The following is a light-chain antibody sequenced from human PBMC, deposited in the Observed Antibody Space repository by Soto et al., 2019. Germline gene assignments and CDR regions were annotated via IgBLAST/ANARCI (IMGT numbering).Light chain of an antibody. V-gene: IGLV1-40*01. CDR2: GNS. CDR3: QSYDSRLSGFYV. J-gene: IGLJ1*01. Sequence: QSVLTQPPSVSGAPGQRVTISCTGSSSNIGAGYDVHWYQQLPGTAPKLLIYGNSNRPSGVPDRFSGSKSGTSASLAITGLRADDESDYYCQSYDSRLSGFYVFGTGAKVTVL. CDR1: SSNIGAGYD.